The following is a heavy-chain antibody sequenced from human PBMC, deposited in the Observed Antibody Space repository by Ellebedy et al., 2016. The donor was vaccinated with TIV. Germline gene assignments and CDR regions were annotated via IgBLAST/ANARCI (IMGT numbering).Heavy chain of an antibody. D-gene: IGHD1-26*01. V-gene: IGHV3-30*02. CDR1: GFTFSGYS. J-gene: IGHJ5*02. CDR2: VQWGGSIK. CDR3: ARGGPNVVGSAGP. Sequence: GESLKISCAASGFTFSGYSMHWVRQAPGKALEWVAFVQWGGSIKNYADSVEGRFTISRDDSKNTVSLQMTTLSVQDTAVYYCARGGPNVVGSAGPWGQGTLVTVSS.